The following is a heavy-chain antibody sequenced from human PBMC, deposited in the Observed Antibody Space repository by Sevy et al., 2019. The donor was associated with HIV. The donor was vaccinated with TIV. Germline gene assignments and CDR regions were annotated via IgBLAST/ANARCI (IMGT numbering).Heavy chain of an antibody. V-gene: IGHV3-30*02. J-gene: IGHJ3*02. CDR1: GFSFRNFG. CDR3: ARDQWAGI. Sequence: GGSLRLSCVASGFSFRNFGMHWIRQTPGKGLEWLAFIRHDRDYKFEADSMKGRFTISRDNAQNTLFLQMNSLRTDDTAVYYCARDQWAGIWGQGTMVTVSS. D-gene: IGHD1-26*01. CDR2: IRHDRDYK.